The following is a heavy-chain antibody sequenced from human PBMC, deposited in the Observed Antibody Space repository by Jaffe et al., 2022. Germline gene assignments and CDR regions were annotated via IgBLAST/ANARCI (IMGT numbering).Heavy chain of an antibody. CDR3: AKDSGYSYGSHTNYYMDV. J-gene: IGHJ6*03. V-gene: IGHV3-30*02. CDR1: GFTFSSYG. CDR2: IRYDGSNK. Sequence: QVQLVESGGGVVQPGGSLRLSCAASGFTFSSYGMHWVRQAPGKGLEWVAFIRYDGSNKYYADSVKGRFTISRDNSKNTLYLQMNSLRAEDTAVYYCAKDSGYSYGSHTNYYMDVWGKGTTVTVSS. D-gene: IGHD5-18*01.